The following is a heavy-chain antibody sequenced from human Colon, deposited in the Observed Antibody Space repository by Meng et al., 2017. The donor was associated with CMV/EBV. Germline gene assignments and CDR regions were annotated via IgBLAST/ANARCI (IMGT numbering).Heavy chain of an antibody. Sequence: GESLKISCAASGFTFSNYWMTWLRQAPGRGLELVAHIKEDGSEKYFVGSVKGRFTISRDNAKNLLYLQMNSLRAEDTAVYYCARDPFIKAFDIWGQGTMVTVSS. CDR1: GFTFSNYW. J-gene: IGHJ3*02. V-gene: IGHV3-7*01. CDR3: ARDPFIKAFDI. CDR2: IKEDGSEK.